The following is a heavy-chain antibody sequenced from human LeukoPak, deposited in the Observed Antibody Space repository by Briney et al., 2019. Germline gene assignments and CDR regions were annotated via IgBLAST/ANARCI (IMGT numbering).Heavy chain of an antibody. CDR2: ITYDGYYK. CDR1: GFTFTNYG. D-gene: IGHD1-26*01. Sequence: GTSLRLSCAASGFTFTNYGMHWVRQAPGKGLEWVALITYDGYYKYYSDSVKGRFTISRDNAKNSLYLQMNSLRAEDTAVYYCARVAGSYSSRYAFDIWGQGTMVTVSS. V-gene: IGHV3-30*03. J-gene: IGHJ3*02. CDR3: ARVAGSYSSRYAFDI.